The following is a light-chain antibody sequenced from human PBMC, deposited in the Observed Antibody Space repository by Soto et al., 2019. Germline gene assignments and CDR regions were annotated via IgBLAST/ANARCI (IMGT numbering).Light chain of an antibody. CDR2: SND. J-gene: IGLJ1*01. V-gene: IGLV1-44*01. CDR3: ATWDDRLNGYV. Sequence: SVLTQPPSASGTPGQRVTISCSGSSSNIESNTVTWYQQLPGMAPKLVIYSNDDRPSGVPARFSGSTSGTSASLAISGLQSEDEADYYCATWDDRLNGYVFGGGTKLTVL. CDR1: SSNIESNT.